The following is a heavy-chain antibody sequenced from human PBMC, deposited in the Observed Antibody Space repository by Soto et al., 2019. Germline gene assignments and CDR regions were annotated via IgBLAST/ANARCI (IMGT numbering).Heavy chain of an antibody. CDR2: IYYSGST. CDR3: ARSWQDVLEL. V-gene: IGHV4-59*01. D-gene: IGHD3-10*01. J-gene: IGHJ3*01. Sequence: SETLSLTCTVSGCSISSYYWSWIRQPPGKGLEWIGYIYYSGSTNYNPSLKSRVTISVDTSKNQFSLKLSSVTAADTAVYYCARSWQDVLELWGQGTMVTVSS. CDR1: GCSISSYY.